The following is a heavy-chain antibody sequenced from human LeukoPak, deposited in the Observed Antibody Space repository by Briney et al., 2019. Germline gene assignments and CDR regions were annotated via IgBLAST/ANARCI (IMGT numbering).Heavy chain of an antibody. CDR2: IKEDGSAI. Sequence: GGSLRLSCAASGFTFSNYWMSWVRQAPVKGLEWVANIKEDGSAIYYMDSVKGRFTISRDNAKNSVYLQMNSLRVEDTAVYYCARLKDDVTKFDYWGQGTLVTVSS. D-gene: IGHD2-8*01. CDR1: GFTFSNYW. V-gene: IGHV3-7*01. J-gene: IGHJ4*02. CDR3: ARLKDDVTKFDY.